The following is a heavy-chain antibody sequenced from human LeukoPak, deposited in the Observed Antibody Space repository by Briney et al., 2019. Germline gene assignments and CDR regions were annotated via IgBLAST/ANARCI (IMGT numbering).Heavy chain of an antibody. Sequence: SETLSLTCTVSGGSISSYYWSWIRQPAGKGLEWIGRIYTSGSTNYNPSLKSRVTMSVDTSKNQFSLKLSSVTAADTAVYYCARSRLQLERSPDGDAFDIWGQGTMVTVSS. V-gene: IGHV4-4*07. CDR2: IYTSGST. J-gene: IGHJ3*02. D-gene: IGHD1-1*01. CDR1: GGSISSYY. CDR3: ARSRLQLERSPDGDAFDI.